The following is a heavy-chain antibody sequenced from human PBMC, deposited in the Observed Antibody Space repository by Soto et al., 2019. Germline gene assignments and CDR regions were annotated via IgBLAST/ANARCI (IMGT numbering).Heavy chain of an antibody. CDR3: AKDRSGYSSWFDT. V-gene: IGHV3-30*18. J-gene: IGHJ5*02. CDR1: GFTFSSYG. D-gene: IGHD3-22*01. Sequence: GGSLRLSCAASGFTFSSYGMHWVRQAPGKGLEWVAVISYDGSNKYYADSVKGRFTISRDNSKNTLYLQMNSLRAEDTAVYYCAKDRSGYSSWFDTWGQGTLVTVSS. CDR2: ISYDGSNK.